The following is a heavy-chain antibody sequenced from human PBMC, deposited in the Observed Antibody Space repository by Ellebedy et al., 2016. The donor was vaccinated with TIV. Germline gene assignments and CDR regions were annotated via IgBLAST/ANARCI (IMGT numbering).Heavy chain of an antibody. Sequence: GESLKISCAASGFTFSSYAMSWVRQAPGKGLEWVSAIRGSGGSTYYADSVRGRFTISRDNSKNTLYLQMNSLRAEDTAVYYCAKGGRLLWFGDWGQGTLVTVSS. D-gene: IGHD3-10*01. CDR1: GFTFSSYA. CDR3: AKGGRLLWFGD. CDR2: IRGSGGST. V-gene: IGHV3-23*01. J-gene: IGHJ4*02.